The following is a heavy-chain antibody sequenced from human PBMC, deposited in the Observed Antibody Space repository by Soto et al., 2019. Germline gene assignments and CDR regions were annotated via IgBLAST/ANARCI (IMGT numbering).Heavy chain of an antibody. Sequence: SETLSLTCTVSGGSISSGGYYWSWIRQHPGKGLEWIGYIYYSGSTYYNPSLKSRVTISVDTSKNQFSLKLSSVTAADTAVYYCARVGMYNGSSTWFDPWGQGTLVTVSS. J-gene: IGHJ5*02. CDR3: ARVGMYNGSSTWFDP. D-gene: IGHD6-6*01. CDR2: IYYSGST. CDR1: GGSISSGGYY. V-gene: IGHV4-31*03.